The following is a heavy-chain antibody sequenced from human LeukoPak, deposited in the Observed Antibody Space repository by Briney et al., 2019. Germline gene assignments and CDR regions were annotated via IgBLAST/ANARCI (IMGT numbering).Heavy chain of an antibody. V-gene: IGHV4-30-2*01. Sequence: KASETLSLTCAVSGGSISSGGYSWSWIRQPPGKGLEWIGYIYHSGSTYYNPSLKSRVTISVDRSKNQFSLKLSSVTAADTAVYYCAQHEGWFDPWGQGTLVTVSS. CDR3: AQHEGWFDP. J-gene: IGHJ5*02. CDR2: IYHSGST. CDR1: GGSISSGGYS.